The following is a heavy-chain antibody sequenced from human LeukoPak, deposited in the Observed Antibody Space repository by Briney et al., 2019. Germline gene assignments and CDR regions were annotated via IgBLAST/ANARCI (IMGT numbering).Heavy chain of an antibody. CDR3: ASPLVTLKHYYYGMDV. Sequence: ASVKVSCKASGYTFTSYYLHWVRQAPGQGLEWMGVINPSGGSTSSAQKFQGRVTMTRDTSTSTVYMELSSLRSEDTAVYYCASPLVTLKHYYYGMDVWGQGTTVTVSS. J-gene: IGHJ6*02. V-gene: IGHV1-46*01. CDR2: INPSGGST. CDR1: GYTFTSYY. D-gene: IGHD3-9*01.